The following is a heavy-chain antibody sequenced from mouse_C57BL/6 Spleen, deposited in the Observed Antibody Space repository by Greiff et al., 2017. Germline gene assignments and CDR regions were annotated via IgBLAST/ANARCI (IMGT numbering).Heavy chain of an antibody. Sequence: EVQRVESGGGLVKPGGSLKLSCAASGFTFSDYGMHWVRQAPEKGLEWVAYISSGSSTIYYADTVKGRFTISRDNAKNTLLLQMTSLRSEDTAMYYCARLPTVVSRDYWGQGTSVTVSS. CDR3: ARLPTVVSRDY. CDR1: GFTFSDYG. CDR2: ISSGSSTI. D-gene: IGHD1-1*01. J-gene: IGHJ4*01. V-gene: IGHV5-17*01.